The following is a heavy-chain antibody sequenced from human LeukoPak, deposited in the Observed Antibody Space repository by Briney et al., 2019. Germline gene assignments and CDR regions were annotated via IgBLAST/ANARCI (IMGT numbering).Heavy chain of an antibody. D-gene: IGHD2-15*01. V-gene: IGHV1-2*02. CDR2: INPKNGET. CDR3: ARGGLGGSEFDY. J-gene: IGHJ4*02. Sequence: VASVKVSCKASGYTFAGYYIHWVRQAPGQGLEWMGWINPKNGETNYAQKFQGRVTMTRDTSISTAYMELSGLRAEDTAVYYCARGGLGGSEFDYWGQGTLVTVSS. CDR1: GYTFAGYY.